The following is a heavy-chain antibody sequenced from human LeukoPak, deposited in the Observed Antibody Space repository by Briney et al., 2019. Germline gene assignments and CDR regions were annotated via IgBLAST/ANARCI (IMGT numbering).Heavy chain of an antibody. J-gene: IGHJ4*02. CDR2: IYTSGST. V-gene: IGHV4-4*08. CDR3: ARTDVVVAATENYFDY. D-gene: IGHD2-15*01. Sequence: SETLSLTCAVYGGSFSGYYWSWIRQPPGKGLEWIGRIYTSGSTNYNPSLKSRVTISVDTSKNQFSLKLSSVTAADTAVYYCARTDVVVAATENYFDYWGQGTLVTVSS. CDR1: GGSFSGYY.